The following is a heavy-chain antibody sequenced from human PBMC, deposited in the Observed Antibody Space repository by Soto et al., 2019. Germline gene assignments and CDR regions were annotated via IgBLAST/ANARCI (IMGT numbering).Heavy chain of an antibody. CDR1: GYTFTNYV. CDR2: TSGYNGHT. J-gene: IGHJ5*02. CDR3: ALSPAATGPSWIAP. V-gene: IGHV1-18*04. D-gene: IGHD6-13*01. Sequence: ASVKVSCKASGYTFTNYVITWVLQAPGEGLEWMGWTSGYNGHTNYAQKVQGRVTMTTDTSTSTAYMELRSLRSDDTAVFYCALSPAATGPSWIAPWGKGTLVT.